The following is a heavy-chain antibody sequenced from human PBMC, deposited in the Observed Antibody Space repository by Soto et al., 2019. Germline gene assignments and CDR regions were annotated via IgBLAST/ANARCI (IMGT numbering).Heavy chain of an antibody. CDR2: ISAYNGNT. Sequence: ASVKVSCKASGYTFTSYGISWARQAPGQGLEWMGWISAYNGNTNYAQKLQGRVTMTTDTSTSTAYMELRSLRSDDTAVYYCASLPTVTTPEDRRSYYGMEVWGQGTTVTVSS. J-gene: IGHJ6*02. CDR1: GYTFTSYG. V-gene: IGHV1-18*01. CDR3: ASLPTVTTPEDRRSYYGMEV. D-gene: IGHD4-17*01.